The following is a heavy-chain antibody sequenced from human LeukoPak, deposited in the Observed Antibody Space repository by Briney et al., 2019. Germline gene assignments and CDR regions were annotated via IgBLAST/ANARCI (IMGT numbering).Heavy chain of an antibody. Sequence: PSETLSLTCTVSGGSISTSNYYWGWIRQPPGKGLEWIGNIFYSGSTYYSPSLKSRVTISLDTSRNQFSLKLSSVTAADTAVYYCARSHGYGDPPDYWGQGTLVTVSS. CDR2: IFYSGST. J-gene: IGHJ4*02. CDR1: GGSISTSNYY. CDR3: ARSHGYGDPPDY. D-gene: IGHD4-17*01. V-gene: IGHV4-39*07.